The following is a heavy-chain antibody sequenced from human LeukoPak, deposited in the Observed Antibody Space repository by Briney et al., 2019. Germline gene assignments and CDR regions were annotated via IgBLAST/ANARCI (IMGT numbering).Heavy chain of an antibody. D-gene: IGHD2-2*01. V-gene: IGHV3-30*02. CDR3: AKDPVPRYCSSTSCYGIFDAFDI. CDR2: IRYDGSNK. J-gene: IGHJ3*02. Sequence: PGGSLRLSCAASGFTFSSYGMHWVRQAPGKGLEWVAFIRYDGSNKYYADSVKGRFTISRDNSKNTLYLQMNSLRAEDTAVYYCAKDPVPRYCSSTSCYGIFDAFDIWGQGTVVTVSS. CDR1: GFTFSSYG.